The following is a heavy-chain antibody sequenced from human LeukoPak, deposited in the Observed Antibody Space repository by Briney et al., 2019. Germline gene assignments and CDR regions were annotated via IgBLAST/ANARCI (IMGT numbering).Heavy chain of an antibody. Sequence: GGSLRLSCAASGFSLSENWLHWVRQAPGQGLVWVSRIDEFGRATFYADSVKGRFTISRDDATNTVYLQMNSLRADDTAIYFCTRDLVVGLGSYGHWGQGTLVTVSA. V-gene: IGHV3-74*01. CDR1: GFSLSENW. J-gene: IGHJ1*01. CDR2: IDEFGRAT. CDR3: TRDLVVGLGSYGH. D-gene: IGHD3-10*01.